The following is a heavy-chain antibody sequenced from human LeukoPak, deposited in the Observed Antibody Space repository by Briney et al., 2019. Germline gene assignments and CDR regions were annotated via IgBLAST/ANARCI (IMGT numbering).Heavy chain of an antibody. Sequence: PGGSLRLSCAASGFTFSSYGMSCVRQDPGKGQEWVSAISGSGGSTYYADSVKGRFTISRDNSKNTLYLQMNSLRAEDTAVYYCAKAGSGAVAHFDYWGQGTLVTVSS. D-gene: IGHD6-19*01. CDR2: ISGSGGST. J-gene: IGHJ4*02. CDR1: GFTFSSYG. V-gene: IGHV3-23*01. CDR3: AKAGSGAVAHFDY.